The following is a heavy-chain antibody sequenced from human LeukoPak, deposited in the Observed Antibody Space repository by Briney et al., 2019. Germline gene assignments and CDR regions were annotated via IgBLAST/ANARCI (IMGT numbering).Heavy chain of an antibody. CDR2: IYYSGST. D-gene: IGHD1-7*01. CDR3: ARGRPGWNYGEGVDY. V-gene: IGHV4-38-2*01. J-gene: IGHJ4*02. CDR1: GFTLTNSH. Sequence: PGGSLRLSCVASGFTLTNSHLTWVRQPPGKGLEWIGSIYYSGSTYYNPSLKSRVTISVDTSKNQFSLKLSSVTAADTAVYYCARGRPGWNYGEGVDYWGQGTLVTVSS.